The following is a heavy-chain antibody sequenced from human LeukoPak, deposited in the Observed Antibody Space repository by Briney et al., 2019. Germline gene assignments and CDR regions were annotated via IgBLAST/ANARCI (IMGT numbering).Heavy chain of an antibody. CDR2: IISSSSYI. Sequence: GGSLRLSCAASGFTFSSYSMNWVRQAPGKGLEWVSFIISSSSYISYADSVKGRCTISRDNAKNSLYLQMNSLRAEDTAVYYCAREARGAAAGSFDYWGQGTLVTVSS. D-gene: IGHD6-13*01. CDR3: AREARGAAAGSFDY. V-gene: IGHV3-21*01. CDR1: GFTFSSYS. J-gene: IGHJ4*02.